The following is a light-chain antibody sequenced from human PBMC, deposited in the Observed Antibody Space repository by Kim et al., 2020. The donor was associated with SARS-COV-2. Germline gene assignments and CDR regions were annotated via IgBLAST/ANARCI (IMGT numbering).Light chain of an antibody. CDR1: SLRSYY. J-gene: IGLJ3*02. V-gene: IGLV3-19*01. Sequence: SSELTQDPAVSVALGQTVRITCQGDSLRSYYASWYQQKPGQAPVLVFYGKNNRPSGIPDRFSGSYSGNTASLTITAAQAEDEADYYCNSRERSANHWMFGGGTKGTFL. CDR3: NSRERSANHWM. CDR2: GKN.